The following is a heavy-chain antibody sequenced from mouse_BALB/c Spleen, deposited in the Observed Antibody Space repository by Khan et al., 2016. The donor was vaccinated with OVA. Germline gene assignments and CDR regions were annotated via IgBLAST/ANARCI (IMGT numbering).Heavy chain of an antibody. Sequence: VELVESGPGLVAPSQSLSITCTISGFSLTNYGVHWVRPPPGKGLEWLVVIWSDGSTTYNSALISRLTISKDNSKSQVFLKMNSLQTDDTAMYYCARQSYYRYNIMDYWGQGTSVTVSS. CDR1: GFSLTNYG. J-gene: IGHJ4*01. D-gene: IGHD2-12*01. CDR2: IWSDGST. V-gene: IGHV2-6-1*01. CDR3: ARQSYYRYNIMDY.